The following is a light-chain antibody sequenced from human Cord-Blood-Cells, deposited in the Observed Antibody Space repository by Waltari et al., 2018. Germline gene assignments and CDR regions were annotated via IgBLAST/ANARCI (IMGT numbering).Light chain of an antibody. V-gene: IGLV3-1*01. CDR3: QAWDSSTVV. CDR1: KLGDKY. J-gene: IGLJ2*01. CDR2: QDS. Sequence: SYELTQPPSVSVSPGQTASITCSGDKLGDKYACWYQQKPGQSPVLVIYQDSKRPSGIPRRFSGSHSGNTATLTISGTQAMDEADYYCQAWDSSTVVFGGGTKLTVL.